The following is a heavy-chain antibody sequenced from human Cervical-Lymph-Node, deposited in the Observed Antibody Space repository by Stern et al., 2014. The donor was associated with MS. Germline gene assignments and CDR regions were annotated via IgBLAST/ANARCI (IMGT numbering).Heavy chain of an antibody. CDR1: GFTVNDYS. CDR2: ISWDGGST. CDR3: AKTTVTTRPFEF. J-gene: IGHJ4*02. D-gene: IGHD4-17*01. V-gene: IGHV3-9*01. Sequence: PLVESRGGLVQPGRSLRLSCAASGFTVNDYSMHRVRQAPGKGLEWVSGISWDGGSTEYAASVKGRFAISRDNAKNSLFLHMNSLRPEDTAFYYCAKTTVTTRPFEFWGQGTLVTVSS.